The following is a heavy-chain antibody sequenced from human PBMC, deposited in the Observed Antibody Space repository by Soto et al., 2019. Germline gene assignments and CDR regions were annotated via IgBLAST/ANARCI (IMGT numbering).Heavy chain of an antibody. Sequence: GRSRRLSCAPSGFTFTSYAMGWVRQPPKRGLECVSVISRGGSTHYAGSVTGRFIVSRDNSKNTVSLQMNSLRANDTAVYYCAKRRGAGGYFDYWGQGALVTVSS. CDR2: ISRGGST. J-gene: IGHJ4*02. D-gene: IGHD2-15*01. V-gene: IGHV3-23*01. CDR3: AKRRGAGGYFDY. CDR1: GFTFTSYA.